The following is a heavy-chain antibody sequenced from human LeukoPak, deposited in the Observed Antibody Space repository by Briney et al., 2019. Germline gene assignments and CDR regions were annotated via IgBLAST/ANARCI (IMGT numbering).Heavy chain of an antibody. CDR1: GGSISSYY. J-gene: IGHJ6*03. V-gene: IGHV4-59*01. D-gene: IGHD6-13*01. CDR2: IYYSGST. CDR3: ARMGWGYSSSWYPRDTHYYYMDV. Sequence: SETLSLTCTVSGGSISSYYWSWIRQPPGKGLEWIGYIYYSGSTNYNPSLKSRVTISVDTSKNQFSLELSSVTAADTAVYYCARMGWGYSSSWYPRDTHYYYMDVWGKGTTVTVSS.